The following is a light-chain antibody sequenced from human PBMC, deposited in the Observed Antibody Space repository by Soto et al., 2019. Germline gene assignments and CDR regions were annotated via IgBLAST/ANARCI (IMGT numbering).Light chain of an antibody. V-gene: IGKV4-1*01. J-gene: IGKJ2*01. Sequence: DIVMTQSPDSLAVSLGERATINCKSSQSVLYSSNNKNYLAWYQQRPGHPPKLLIYWASTRESGVPDRFSGSGSGTDFTLTITSLQAEDVAVYYCQQYESTPPTFGQGTKVEIK. CDR2: WAS. CDR3: QQYESTPPT. CDR1: QSVLYSSNNKNY.